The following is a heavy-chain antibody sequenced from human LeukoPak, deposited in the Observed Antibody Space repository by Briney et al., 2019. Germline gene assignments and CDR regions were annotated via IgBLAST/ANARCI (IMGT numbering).Heavy chain of an antibody. Sequence: GGSLRLSCAASGFTFSSYAMSWVRQAPGKGLEWVSGISGSGGNTYYADSVKGRFTISRDNSKNMLYLQMNSLRAEDTAVYYCAKDHCSSSSCYFQGGFDPWGQGTLVTVPS. V-gene: IGHV3-23*01. J-gene: IGHJ5*02. CDR1: GFTFSSYA. D-gene: IGHD2-2*01. CDR3: AKDHCSSSSCYFQGGFDP. CDR2: ISGSGGNT.